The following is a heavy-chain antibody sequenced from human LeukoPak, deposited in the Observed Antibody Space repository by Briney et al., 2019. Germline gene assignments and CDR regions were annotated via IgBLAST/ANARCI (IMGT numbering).Heavy chain of an antibody. Sequence: GGSLRLSCAASGFTFSSYSMNWDRQAPGKGLEWVSSISSSSSYIYYADSVKGRFTISRDNAKNSLYLQMNSLRAEDTAVYYCAIIWEWDYDILTGYSWGRGTLVTVSS. CDR1: GFTFSSYS. CDR2: ISSSSSYI. V-gene: IGHV3-21*01. CDR3: AIIWEWDYDILTGYS. J-gene: IGHJ5*02. D-gene: IGHD3-9*01.